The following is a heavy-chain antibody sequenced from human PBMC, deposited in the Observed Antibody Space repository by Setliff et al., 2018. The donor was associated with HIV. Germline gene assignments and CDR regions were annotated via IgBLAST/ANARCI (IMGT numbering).Heavy chain of an antibody. D-gene: IGHD6-13*01. J-gene: IGHJ4*02. CDR2: INHRGST. CDR1: GGSISSSNW. Sequence: PSETLSLTCAVSGGSISSSNWWSWVRQPPGKGLEWIGEINHRGSTNYIPSLKSRITISLDTSKNQFSLKLSSVTAADTAVYYCARGGGIAFYWGQGTLVTVSS. V-gene: IGHV4-4*02. CDR3: ARGGGIAFY.